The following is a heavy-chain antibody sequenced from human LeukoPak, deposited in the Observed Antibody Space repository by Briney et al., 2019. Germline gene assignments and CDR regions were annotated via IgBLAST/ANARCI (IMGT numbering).Heavy chain of an antibody. CDR3: ARVRVGATKFFDY. J-gene: IGHJ4*02. CDR1: GGSISSSSYY. V-gene: IGHV4-39*07. D-gene: IGHD1-26*01. CDR2: IYYSGST. Sequence: SETLSLTCTVSGGSISSSSYYWGWIRRPPGKGLERIGSIYYSGSTYYNPSLKSRVTISVDTSKNQFSLKLSSVTAADTAVYYCARVRVGATKFFDYWGQGTLVTVSS.